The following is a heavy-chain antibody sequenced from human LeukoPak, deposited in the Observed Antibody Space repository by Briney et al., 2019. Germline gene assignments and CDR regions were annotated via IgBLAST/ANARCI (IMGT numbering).Heavy chain of an antibody. J-gene: IGHJ4*02. D-gene: IGHD3-3*01. CDR2: IRYDGSNK. Sequence: GKSLRLSCAASGFTFSSYTMHWVRQAPGKGLEWVAVIRYDGSNKYYADSVKGRFTISRDNSKNTLYLQMNSLRAEDTAVYYCAKGQLYDWSGYPGDYFDYWGQGTLITVSS. V-gene: IGHV3-30*04. CDR1: GFTFSSYT. CDR3: AKGQLYDWSGYPGDYFDY.